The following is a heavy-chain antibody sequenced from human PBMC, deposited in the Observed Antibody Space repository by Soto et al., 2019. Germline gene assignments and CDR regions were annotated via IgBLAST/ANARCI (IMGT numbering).Heavy chain of an antibody. CDR2: ISSSSSYI. CDR1: GFTFSSYS. D-gene: IGHD3-10*01. V-gene: IGHV3-21*01. CDR3: ARDASMVRGVIGY. Sequence: EVQLVESGGGLVKPGGSLRLSCAASGFTFSSYSMNWVRQAPGKGLEWVSSISSSSSYIYYADSVKGRFTISRDNAKNSLYLQMNSLRAEDTAVYYCARDASMVRGVIGYWGQGTLVTVSS. J-gene: IGHJ4*02.